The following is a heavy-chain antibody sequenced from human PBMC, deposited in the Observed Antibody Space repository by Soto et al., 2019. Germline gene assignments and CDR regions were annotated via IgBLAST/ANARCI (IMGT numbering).Heavy chain of an antibody. D-gene: IGHD5-12*01. J-gene: IGHJ5*02. V-gene: IGHV3-23*01. Sequence: GGSLRLSCAASGFTFSSYAMSWVRQAPGKGLEWVSAISGSGGSTYYADSVKGRFTISRDNSKNTLYLQMNSLRAEDTAVYYCANLEVATIQYNWFDPWGQGTLVTVSS. CDR1: GFTFSSYA. CDR2: ISGSGGST. CDR3: ANLEVATIQYNWFDP.